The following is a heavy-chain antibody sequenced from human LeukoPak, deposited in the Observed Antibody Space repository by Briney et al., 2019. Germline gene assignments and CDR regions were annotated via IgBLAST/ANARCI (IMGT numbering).Heavy chain of an antibody. CDR1: GFAFSASS. CDR3: TRHGESYSDFWTNDF. V-gene: IGHV3-73*01. D-gene: IGHD3-3*01. CDR2: IRSKTNNYAT. J-gene: IGHJ4*02. Sequence: GGSLKLSCAASGFAFSASSMHWVRQASGKGLEWDGRIRSKTNNYATAYAASFKGRFTLSRDDSKNTVYLQLDSLKAEDTAVYYCTRHGESYSDFWTNDFWGQGTLVTVSA.